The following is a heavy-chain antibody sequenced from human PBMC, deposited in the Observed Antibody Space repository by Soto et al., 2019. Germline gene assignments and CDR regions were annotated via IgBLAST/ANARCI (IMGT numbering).Heavy chain of an antibody. CDR3: VKSRGGNNFDFFD. D-gene: IGHD5-12*01. CDR1: GFTFSSYA. CDR2: VRVNGDPP. V-gene: IGHV3-64D*06. J-gene: IGHJ4*02. Sequence: GGSLRLSCSASGFTFSSYAMHWVPQPPGKGLEYFSGVRVNGDPPFYADSVKGRFTISRDNSKNTLYLQMSSLSAHDTAVYYCVKSRGGNNFDFFDSGQGPLVTVSS.